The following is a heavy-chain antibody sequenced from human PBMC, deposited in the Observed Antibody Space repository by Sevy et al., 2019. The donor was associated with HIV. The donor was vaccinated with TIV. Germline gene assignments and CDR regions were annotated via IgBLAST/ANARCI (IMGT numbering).Heavy chain of an antibody. CDR3: ATTKDYYESSGEPFDY. V-gene: IGHV1-24*01. D-gene: IGHD3-22*01. J-gene: IGHJ4*02. CDR1: GSTLSQMA. Sequence: ASVKVSCKVSGSTLSQMAMHWVRQAPGKGLEWMATFDPEDAETIYTQKLQGRVTMTEDTSRDTAYMELSNLRSEDTTAYYSATTKDYYESSGEPFDYWGQGTLVTVSS. CDR2: FDPEDAET.